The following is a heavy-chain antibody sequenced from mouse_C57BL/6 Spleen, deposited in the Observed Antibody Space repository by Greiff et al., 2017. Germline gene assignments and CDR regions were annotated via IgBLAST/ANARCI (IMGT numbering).Heavy chain of an antibody. D-gene: IGHD2-3*01. J-gene: IGHJ1*03. V-gene: IGHV1-74*01. CDR3: ARGYYDWYFDV. CDR2: IHPSDSDT. Sequence: VQLQESGAELVKPGASVKVSCKASGYTFTSYWMHWVKQRPGQGLEWIGRIHPSDSDTNYNQKFKGKATLTVAKSSSTAYMQLSSLTSEDAAVYYCARGYYDWYFDVWGTGTTVTVSS. CDR1: GYTFTSYW.